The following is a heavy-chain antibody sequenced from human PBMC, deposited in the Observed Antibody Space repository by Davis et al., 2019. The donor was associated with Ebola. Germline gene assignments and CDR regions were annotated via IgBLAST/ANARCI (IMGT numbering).Heavy chain of an antibody. D-gene: IGHD3-10*01. V-gene: IGHV1-18*01. J-gene: IGHJ4*02. CDR3: ARGGGSTQSGIDY. CDR1: GYSFTNYG. Sequence: ASVKVSCKASGYSFTNYGITWVRQAPGQGLEWVGWISAYNGKTNYLQKLQGRVTMTTDTSTSTAYMDLRSLRSDDTAVYYCARGGGSTQSGIDYWGQGTLVTVSS. CDR2: ISAYNGKT.